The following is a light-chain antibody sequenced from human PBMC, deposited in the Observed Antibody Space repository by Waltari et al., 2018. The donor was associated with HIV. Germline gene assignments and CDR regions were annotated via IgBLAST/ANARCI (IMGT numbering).Light chain of an antibody. CDR1: SSDVGSCKF. V-gene: IGLV2-23*01. CDR3: CSCATPNTRV. J-gene: IGLJ3*02. Sequence: QSALTQPASVSGSPGQSISISCTGTSSDVGSCKFVSWYQQHPGKAPKLLIYQGTKRPSGVSNRFSACKSGNTASLTISGLQAEDEADYYCCSCATPNTRVFGGGTKLTVL. CDR2: QGT.